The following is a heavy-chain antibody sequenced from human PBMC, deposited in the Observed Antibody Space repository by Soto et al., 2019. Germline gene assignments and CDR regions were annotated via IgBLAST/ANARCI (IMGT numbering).Heavy chain of an antibody. CDR3: ARASRGIVVVPAAINHYYDCMDG. V-gene: IGHV4-34*01. Sequence: SETLSLTCAVYGGSFSGSYWSWIRQPPGKGLGWFGEINHSGSTNYNPSLKSRVTISVDTTKNQFSLKLSSVTAADTAVYYCARASRGIVVVPAAINHYYDCMDGWGQGTTVTVSS. D-gene: IGHD2-2*02. CDR2: INHSGST. J-gene: IGHJ6*02. CDR1: GGSFSGSY.